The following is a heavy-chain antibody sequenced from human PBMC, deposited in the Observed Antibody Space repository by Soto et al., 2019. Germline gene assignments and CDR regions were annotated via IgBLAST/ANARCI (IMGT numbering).Heavy chain of an antibody. CDR3: AKDTYYYDRSGYYTYDH. V-gene: IGHV3-30*18. CDR1: GFTFSSYG. CDR2: VSYDGSNK. Sequence: GGSLRLSCAASGFTFSSYGLHWVRQAPGKGLEWVASVSYDGSNKHYADSVKGRFTISRDNSRNTLDLQMNSLRAEDTAVYYCAKDTYYYDRSGYYTYDHWGQGTQVTVSS. D-gene: IGHD3-22*01. J-gene: IGHJ4*02.